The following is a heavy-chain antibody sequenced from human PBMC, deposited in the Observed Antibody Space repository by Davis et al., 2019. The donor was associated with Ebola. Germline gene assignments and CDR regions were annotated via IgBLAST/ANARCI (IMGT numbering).Heavy chain of an antibody. CDR1: GFTLTRTA. CDR3: AINTIFGALLDYYYMDV. Sequence: SVQVSCKASGFTLTRTAMQWMRQARGQRPEWIGWIVVGSGDTNYAQQFQERVTITRDISTTTGYMELTSLRSDDTAVYYCAINTIFGALLDYYYMDVWGKGTTVTVSS. CDR2: IVVGSGDT. J-gene: IGHJ6*03. D-gene: IGHD3-3*01. V-gene: IGHV1-58*02.